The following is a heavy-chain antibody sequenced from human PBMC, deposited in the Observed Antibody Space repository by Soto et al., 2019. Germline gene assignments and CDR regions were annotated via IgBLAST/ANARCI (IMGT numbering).Heavy chain of an antibody. V-gene: IGHV4-31*03. CDR3: ARLGGYDYSQWLLIDY. CDR2: IYYSGST. CDR1: GGSISSGGYY. Sequence: SETLSLTCTVSGGSISSGGYYWSWIRQHPGKGLEWIGYIYYSGSTYYNPSLKSRVTISVDTSKNQFSLKLSSVTAADTAVYYCARLGGYDYSQWLLIDYWGQGTLVTVSS. D-gene: IGHD5-12*01. J-gene: IGHJ4*02.